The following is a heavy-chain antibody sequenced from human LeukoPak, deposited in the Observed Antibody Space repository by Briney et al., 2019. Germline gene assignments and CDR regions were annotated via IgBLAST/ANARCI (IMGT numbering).Heavy chain of an antibody. J-gene: IGHJ3*02. V-gene: IGHV3-74*01. Sequence: PGGSLRLSCAASGFTFSSYWMHWVRQAPGKGLGWVSRINSDGSSTSNADSVKGRFTTSRDNANNTLYLQMNSLRAEDTAVYYCARADGGAFDIWGQGKMVTVSS. D-gene: IGHD3-10*01. CDR3: ARADGGAFDI. CDR1: GFTFSSYW. CDR2: INSDGSST.